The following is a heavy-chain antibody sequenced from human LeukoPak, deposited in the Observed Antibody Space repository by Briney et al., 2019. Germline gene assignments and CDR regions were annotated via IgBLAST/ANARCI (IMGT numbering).Heavy chain of an antibody. J-gene: IGHJ4*02. V-gene: IGHV3-21*01. CDR3: ARYPYSYGYPPDY. D-gene: IGHD5-18*01. CDR1: GFTVSSNY. CDR2: ISSSSSYI. Sequence: GGSLRLSCAASGFTVSSNYMSWVRQAPGKGLEWVSSISSSSSYIYYADSVKGRFTISRDNAKNSLYLQMNSLRAEDTAVYYCARYPYSYGYPPDYWGQGTLVTVSS.